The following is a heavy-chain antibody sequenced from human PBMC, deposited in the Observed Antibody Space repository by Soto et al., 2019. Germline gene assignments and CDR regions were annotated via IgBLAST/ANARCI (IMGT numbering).Heavy chain of an antibody. CDR3: AHTDQELMTVGGHGGSDY. J-gene: IGHJ4*02. CDR1: GFSLTSGVG. D-gene: IGHD3-16*01. Sequence: QITLKESGPPLVRPPQPLTLTCTFSGFSLTSGVGVGWIRQPPGKALEWLALIYLDDDKRYSPSLKNRPTISKDTSKNQVVLTITNVAPVDTAPYLCAHTDQELMTVGGHGGSDYWGQGTLVTVSS. V-gene: IGHV2-5*02. CDR2: IYLDDDK.